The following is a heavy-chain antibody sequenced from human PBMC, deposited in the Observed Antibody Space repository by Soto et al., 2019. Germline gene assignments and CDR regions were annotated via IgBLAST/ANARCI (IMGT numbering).Heavy chain of an antibody. Sequence: GGSLRLSCAASGFTFSSYSMNWVRQAPGKGLEWVSSISSSSSYIYYADSVKGRFTISRDNAKNSLYLQMNSLRAEDTAVYYCARDVNLPQLVGLLDYWGQGTLVTVSS. D-gene: IGHD6-6*01. CDR2: ISSSSSYI. CDR3: ARDVNLPQLVGLLDY. J-gene: IGHJ4*02. V-gene: IGHV3-21*01. CDR1: GFTFSSYS.